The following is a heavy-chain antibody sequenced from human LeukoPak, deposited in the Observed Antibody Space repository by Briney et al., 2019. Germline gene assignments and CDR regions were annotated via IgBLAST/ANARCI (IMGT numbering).Heavy chain of an antibody. D-gene: IGHD3-10*01. CDR2: INHSGST. J-gene: IGHJ4*02. CDR1: GGSLTGYY. Sequence: PSETLSLTCGVYGGSLTGYYWSWIRQPPGKGLEWIGEINHSGSTNYNPSLKSRVTISVDTSKNQFSLKLSSVTAADTAVYYCARHRSVFGKRFDYWGQGTLVTVSS. CDR3: ARHRSVFGKRFDY. V-gene: IGHV4-34*01.